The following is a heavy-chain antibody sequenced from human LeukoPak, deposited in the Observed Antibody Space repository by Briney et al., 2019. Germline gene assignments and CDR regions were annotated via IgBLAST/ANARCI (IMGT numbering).Heavy chain of an antibody. CDR1: GGSLSGYY. CDR2: INHSGST. V-gene: IGHV4-34*01. Sequence: SHTLSLTCAALGGSLSGYYWSGIPHRPRKGLEWIGEINHSGSTNDNPSLKSRDTISVDTSKNHFPLKLNSVPAADTAVYYCARSRIGWFDPWGQGPLVTVSS. CDR3: ARSRIGWFDP. J-gene: IGHJ5*02. D-gene: IGHD1-26*01.